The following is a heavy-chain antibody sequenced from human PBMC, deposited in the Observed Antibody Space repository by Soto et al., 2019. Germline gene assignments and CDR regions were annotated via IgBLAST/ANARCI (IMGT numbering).Heavy chain of an antibody. CDR1: GGSISSSY. CDR2: IYDSGST. V-gene: IGHV4-59*08. CDR3: ARRYGGAVDY. D-gene: IGHD3-10*01. J-gene: IGHJ4*02. Sequence: SETLSLTCTVSGGSISSSYWSWIRQPPGKGLEWIGYIYDSGSTYYNSSLKSRVTLSVDTSKNQFSLKLSSVTAADTAVYYCARRYGGAVDYWGQGTLVTVSS.